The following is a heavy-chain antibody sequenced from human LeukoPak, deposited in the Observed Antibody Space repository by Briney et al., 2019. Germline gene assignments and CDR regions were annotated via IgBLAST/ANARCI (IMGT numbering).Heavy chain of an antibody. CDR3: AKERSDSRWYLYDY. CDR2: IGGSDGRT. V-gene: IGHV3-23*01. Sequence: GGSLRLSCTASGSSFSNYAMSWARQAPGKGLEWVSAIGGSDGRTYYADSVQGRFTISRDNSKDTLDLHMNSLRAGDTAVYYCAKERSDSRWYLYDYWGQGTLVTVSS. D-gene: IGHD6-13*01. J-gene: IGHJ4*02. CDR1: GSSFSNYA.